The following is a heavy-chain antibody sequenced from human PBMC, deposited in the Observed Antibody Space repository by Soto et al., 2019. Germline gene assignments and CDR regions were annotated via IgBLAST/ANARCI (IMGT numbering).Heavy chain of an antibody. CDR3: ARGRSGSYGYLDY. CDR1: GFTFSSDW. D-gene: IGHD1-26*01. V-gene: IGHV3-74*01. J-gene: IGHJ4*02. Sequence: EVQLVESGGDLVQPGGSLRLSCAASGFTFSSDWRHWVRQAPGKGLVWVSRIKRDGSSITYADSVKGRFTISRDNAKNTLYLQMNSLRVDDTAVYYCARGRSGSYGYLDYWGQGTLVTVSS. CDR2: IKRDGSSI.